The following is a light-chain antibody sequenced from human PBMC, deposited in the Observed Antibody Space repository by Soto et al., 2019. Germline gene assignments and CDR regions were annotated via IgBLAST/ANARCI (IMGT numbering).Light chain of an antibody. CDR3: QQYGSSGT. V-gene: IGKV3-20*01. CDR1: ETGSSSY. Sequence: SVLTQSPGTLSLSQGERGTLSCRASETGSSSYLGCYQQKPGQAPRLLIYGASSRATGIPDRFSGSGSGTDFTLTISRLEPEDFAVYYCQQYGSSGTFGQGTRPEIK. CDR2: GAS. J-gene: IGKJ5*01.